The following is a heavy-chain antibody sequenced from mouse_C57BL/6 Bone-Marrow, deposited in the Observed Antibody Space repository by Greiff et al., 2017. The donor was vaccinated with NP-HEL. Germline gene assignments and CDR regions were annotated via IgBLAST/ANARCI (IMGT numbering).Heavy chain of an antibody. D-gene: IGHD1-1*01. CDR1: GYSFTGYY. V-gene: IGHV1-42*01. J-gene: IGHJ1*03. CDR3: AKGTTVVPYWYFDV. Sequence: EVQLQQSGPELVKPGASVKISCKASGYSFTGYYMNWVKQSPEKSLKWIGEINPSTGGTTYIQKFKAKATLTVDKSSSTAYMQLKNLTSEDSAVYYCAKGTTVVPYWYFDVWGTGTTVTVSS. CDR2: INPSTGGT.